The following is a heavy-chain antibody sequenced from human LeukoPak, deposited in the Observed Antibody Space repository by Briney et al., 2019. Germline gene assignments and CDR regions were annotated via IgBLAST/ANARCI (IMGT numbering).Heavy chain of an antibody. CDR3: ARHSIVGAAYYYYGMDV. Sequence: PSETLSLTCTVSGDSISSSSYYWGWIRQPPGKGLEWIGSIYYSGSTYYNPSLKSRVTISVDTSKNQFSLKLSSVTAADTAVYYCARHSIVGAAYYYYGMDVWGQGTTVTVSS. D-gene: IGHD1-26*01. CDR1: GDSISSSSYY. CDR2: IYYSGST. V-gene: IGHV4-39*01. J-gene: IGHJ6*02.